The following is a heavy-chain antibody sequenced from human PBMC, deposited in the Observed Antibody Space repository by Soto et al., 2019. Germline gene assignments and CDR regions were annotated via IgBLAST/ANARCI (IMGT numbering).Heavy chain of an antibody. CDR2: ISAYNGNT. J-gene: IGHJ3*02. CDR3: ARDPSVLPEWGIDAFDI. Sequence: GASVKVSCQASGYTFTSYGISWVRQAPGQGLEWMGWISAYNGNTNYAQKLQGRVTMTTDTSTSTAYMELRSLRSDDTAVYYCARDPSVLPEWGIDAFDIWGQGTMVTVSS. D-gene: IGHD3-10*01. CDR1: GYTFTSYG. V-gene: IGHV1-18*04.